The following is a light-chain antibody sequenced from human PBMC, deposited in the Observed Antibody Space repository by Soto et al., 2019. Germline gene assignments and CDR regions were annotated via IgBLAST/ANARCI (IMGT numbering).Light chain of an antibody. CDR1: QSISSW. Sequence: DIQMTQSPCTLSASVGDRVTITCRASQSISSWLAWYQHKPGKAPKLLIYDASSLESGVPSRFSGSGSGTEFTLTISSLQPDDFATYYCQHYNSYSEAFGQGTKVDIK. CDR3: QHYNSYSEA. CDR2: DAS. J-gene: IGKJ1*01. V-gene: IGKV1-5*01.